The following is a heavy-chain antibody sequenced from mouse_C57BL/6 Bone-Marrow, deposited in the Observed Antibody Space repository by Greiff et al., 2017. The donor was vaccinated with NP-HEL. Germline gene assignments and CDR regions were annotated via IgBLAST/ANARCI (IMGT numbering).Heavy chain of an antibody. V-gene: IGHV14-4*01. J-gene: IGHJ2*01. CDR3: TTPLCDGYYEVY. CDR1: GFNIKDDY. D-gene: IGHD2-3*01. Sequence: EVQLQQSGAELVRPGASVKLSCTASGFNIKDDYMHWVKQRPEQGLEWIGWIDPENGDTEYASKFQGKATITADTSSNTAYLQLSSLTSEDTAVYYCTTPLCDGYYEVYWGQGTTLTVSS. CDR2: IDPENGDT.